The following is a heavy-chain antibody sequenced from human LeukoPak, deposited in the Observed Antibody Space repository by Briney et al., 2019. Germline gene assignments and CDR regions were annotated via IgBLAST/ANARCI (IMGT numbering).Heavy chain of an antibody. CDR1: GIAFRSFT. Sequence: PGGSLRLSCAASGIAFRSFTMHWVRQAPGKGLEWVSSITPTSTSIFYADSVKGRFTISRDNAKNSLYLQMNSLRAEDTAVYHCATVYYDSSAYGDLDSGGQGTLVTVSS. V-gene: IGHV3-21*01. D-gene: IGHD3-22*01. CDR3: ATVYYDSSAYGDLDS. CDR2: ITPTSTSI. J-gene: IGHJ4*02.